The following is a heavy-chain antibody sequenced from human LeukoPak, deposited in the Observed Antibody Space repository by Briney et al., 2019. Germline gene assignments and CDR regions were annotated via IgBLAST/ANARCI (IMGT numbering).Heavy chain of an antibody. Sequence: PGGSLRLSCATSGFIFSSFAMHWVRQAPGKGLEWVAVISHDGSDNYYADSVKGRFTISRDKSKNTLFLRMDSLRADDTAVYFCARGLYSSSWYGAYWGQGTLVTVSS. J-gene: IGHJ4*02. CDR1: GFIFSSFA. CDR3: ARGLYSSSWYGAY. V-gene: IGHV3-30*01. D-gene: IGHD6-13*01. CDR2: ISHDGSDN.